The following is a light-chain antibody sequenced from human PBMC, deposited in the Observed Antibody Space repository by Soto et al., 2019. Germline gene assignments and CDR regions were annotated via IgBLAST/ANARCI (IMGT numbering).Light chain of an antibody. CDR1: SGSIANNY. Sequence: NFMLTQPHSVSESPGKTVTISCTRSSGSIANNYVQWYQQRPGSAPTTVIYENKLRPSGGPGRFSGSKSGNRASLTISGLQAEDEADYYCSSYAGTSTWVFGGGTKLTVL. J-gene: IGLJ3*02. CDR2: ENK. V-gene: IGLV6-57*04. CDR3: SSYAGTSTWV.